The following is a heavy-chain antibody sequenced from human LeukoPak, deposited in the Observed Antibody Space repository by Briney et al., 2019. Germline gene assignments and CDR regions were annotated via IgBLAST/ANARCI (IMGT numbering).Heavy chain of an antibody. CDR1: GGSISSGGYY. CDR3: ARDYSSSSGWFDP. D-gene: IGHD6-6*01. J-gene: IGHJ5*02. V-gene: IGHV4-31*03. Sequence: PSETLSLTCTVSGGSISSGGYYWSWIRQHPGKGLEWIGYIYYSGSTYYNPSLKSRVTISVDTSKNQFSLKLSSVTAADTAMYYCARDYSSSSGWFDPWGQGTLVTVSS. CDR2: IYYSGST.